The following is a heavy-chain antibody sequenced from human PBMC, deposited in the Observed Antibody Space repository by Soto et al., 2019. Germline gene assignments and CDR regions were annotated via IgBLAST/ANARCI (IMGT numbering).Heavy chain of an antibody. CDR3: ARPTGHYYGSGSRYGLYGMDV. D-gene: IGHD3-10*01. J-gene: IGHJ6*02. CDR2: IYPGDSDT. Sequence: GESLKISCKGSGYSFTSYWIGWVRQMPGKGLEWMGIIYPGDSDTRYSPSFQGQVTISADKSISTAYLQWSSLKASDTAMYYCARPTGHYYGSGSRYGLYGMDVWGQGTTVTVSS. V-gene: IGHV5-51*01. CDR1: GYSFTSYW.